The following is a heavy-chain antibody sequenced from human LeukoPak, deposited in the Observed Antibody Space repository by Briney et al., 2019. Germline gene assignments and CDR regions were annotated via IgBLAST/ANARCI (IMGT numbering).Heavy chain of an antibody. J-gene: IGHJ4*02. D-gene: IGHD5-24*01. CDR3: AREGLTNAYNPLGY. CDR1: GGSISSYY. CDR2: IYYSGST. V-gene: IGHV4-59*12. Sequence: SETLSLTCTVSGGSISSYYWSWIRQPPGKGLEWIGYIYYSGSTNYNPSLKSRVTISVDTSKNQISLKLSSVTAADTAVYYCAREGLTNAYNPLGYWGQGTLVIVSS.